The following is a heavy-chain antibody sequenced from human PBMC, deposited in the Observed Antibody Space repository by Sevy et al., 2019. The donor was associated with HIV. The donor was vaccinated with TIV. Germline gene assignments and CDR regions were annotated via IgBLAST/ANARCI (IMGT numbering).Heavy chain of an antibody. CDR3: ARAGIAARRRGVGSQRYYYYYYGMDV. CDR1: GGSISSSSYY. D-gene: IGHD6-6*01. V-gene: IGHV4-39*01. CDR2: IYYSGST. Sequence: SETLSLTCTVSGGSISSSSYYWGWIRQPPGKGLEWIGSIYYSGSTYYNPSLKSRVTISVDTSKNQFSLKRSSVTAADTAVYYCARAGIAARRRGVGSQRYYYYYYGMDVWGQGTTVTVSS. J-gene: IGHJ6*02.